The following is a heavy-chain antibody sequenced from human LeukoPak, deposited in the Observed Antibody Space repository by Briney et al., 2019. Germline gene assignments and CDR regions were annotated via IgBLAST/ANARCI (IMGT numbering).Heavy chain of an antibody. J-gene: IGHJ4*02. D-gene: IGHD1-1*01. V-gene: IGHV5-51*01. CDR1: GYTFTNYW. CDR2: IYPGNSDT. CDR3: ARRFGRTTDY. Sequence: GESLKISCKGSGYTFTNYWIAWVRQMPGKGLEWMGTIYPGNSDTRYSSSFQSQVTISADKSISTAYLQWSSLKASDTAMYYCARRFGRTTDYWGQGTLVT.